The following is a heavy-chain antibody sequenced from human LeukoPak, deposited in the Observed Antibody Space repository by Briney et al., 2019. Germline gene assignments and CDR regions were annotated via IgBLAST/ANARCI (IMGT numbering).Heavy chain of an antibody. Sequence: GGSLRLSCAASEFTFSSYSMSWVRQAPGKGLAWVSTLGGSDGSIFYADSVKGRFTISRDNSKSTLYLQMNSLRADDTATYYCAKRDSGYYFDYWGQGILVTVSA. CDR2: LGGSDGSI. J-gene: IGHJ4*02. CDR3: AKRDSGYYFDY. V-gene: IGHV3-23*01. CDR1: EFTFSSYS. D-gene: IGHD2-15*01.